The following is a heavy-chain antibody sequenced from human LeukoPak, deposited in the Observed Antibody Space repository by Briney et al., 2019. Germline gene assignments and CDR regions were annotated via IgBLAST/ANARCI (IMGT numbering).Heavy chain of an antibody. J-gene: IGHJ4*02. CDR1: GGSISSYY. V-gene: IGHV4-4*07. CDR3: ARENSGSYREFDY. D-gene: IGHD1-26*01. Sequence: SETLSLTCTVSGGSISSYYWSWIRQPAGKGLEWIGRIYTSGSTNYNASLKSRVSMSVDTSKNQFSPELSSVTAADTAVFYCARENSGSYREFDYWGQGTLVTVSS. CDR2: IYTSGST.